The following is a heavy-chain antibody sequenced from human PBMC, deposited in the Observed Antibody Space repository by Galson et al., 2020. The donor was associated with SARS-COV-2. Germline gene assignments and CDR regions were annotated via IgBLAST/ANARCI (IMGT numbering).Heavy chain of an antibody. D-gene: IGHD3-16*01. Sequence: GGSLSLSCAASGFPFNIYAMHWVRQATGKGLEWVAVISYDETNKSYADSVKGRFTISRDNSKNTLYLHMNSLRPEDTAVYYCATGGTVITLGDSWGQGTLVTVSS. CDR1: GFPFNIYA. J-gene: IGHJ4*02. CDR2: ISYDETNK. V-gene: IGHV3-30*04. CDR3: ATGGTVITLGDS.